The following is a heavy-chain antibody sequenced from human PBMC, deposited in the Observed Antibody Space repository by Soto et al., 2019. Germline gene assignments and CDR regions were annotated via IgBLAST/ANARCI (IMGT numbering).Heavy chain of an antibody. CDR3: AKDRLYCSGGSCYSEGFDY. D-gene: IGHD2-15*01. CDR2: ISWNSGSI. J-gene: IGHJ4*02. V-gene: IGHV3-9*01. CDR1: GFTFDDYA. Sequence: DVQLVESGGGLVQPGRSLRLSCAASGFTFDDYAMHWVRQAPGKGLEWVSGISWNSGSIGYADSVKGRFTISRDNAKNSLYLQMNSLRAEDTALYYCAKDRLYCSGGSCYSEGFDYWGQGTLVTVSS.